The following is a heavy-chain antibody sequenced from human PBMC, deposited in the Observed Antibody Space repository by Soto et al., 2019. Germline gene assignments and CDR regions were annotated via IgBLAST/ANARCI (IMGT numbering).Heavy chain of an antibody. CDR3: ARDQQWLVPVPLNVDF. J-gene: IGHJ4*02. CDR2: ISAFNGKT. CDR1: VYTFRDYG. V-gene: IGHV1-18*01. D-gene: IGHD6-19*01. Sequence: QVQLVQSGAEVKKPGASVKVSCKASVYTFRDYGITWVRQAPGQGLEWMGWISAFNGKTNYTKKFQDRVTVATDTSTNTAYMELRSLRSDDTAVYYCARDQQWLVPVPLNVDFWGPGTPVIVS.